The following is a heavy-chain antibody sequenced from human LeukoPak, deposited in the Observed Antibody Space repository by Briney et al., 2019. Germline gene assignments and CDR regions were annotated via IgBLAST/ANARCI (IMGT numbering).Heavy chain of an antibody. Sequence: PSETLSLTCTVSGGSISSYYWSWIRQPPGKGLGWIGYIYYSGSTNYNPSLKSRVTTSVDTPKNQFSLKLSSVTAADTAVYYCARGLGSGYNWYFDLWGRGTLVTVSS. CDR3: ARGLGSGYNWYFDL. CDR2: IYYSGST. V-gene: IGHV4-59*01. D-gene: IGHD3-22*01. CDR1: GGSISSYY. J-gene: IGHJ2*01.